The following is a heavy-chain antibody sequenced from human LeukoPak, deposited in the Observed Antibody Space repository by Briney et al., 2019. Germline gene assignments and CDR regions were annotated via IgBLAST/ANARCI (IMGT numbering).Heavy chain of an antibody. CDR3: VTYEGVA. J-gene: IGHJ5*02. CDR1: GFTVSHTL. Sequence: GGSLRLSCAASGFTVSHTLMSWVRQVPGKGLEWVGHIKSKTDGGTTDYGAPVKGRFTISRDDSKNTLYLQMNSLKTEDTAVYYCVTYEGVAWGQGTLVTVSS. D-gene: IGHD5-12*01. CDR2: IKSKTDGGTT. V-gene: IGHV3-15*01.